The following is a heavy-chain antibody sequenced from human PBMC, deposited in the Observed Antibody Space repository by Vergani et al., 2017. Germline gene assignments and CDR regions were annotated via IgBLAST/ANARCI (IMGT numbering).Heavy chain of an antibody. CDR1: GYTLTELS. V-gene: IGHV1-24*01. J-gene: IGHJ5*02. CDR3: ARGASYFDSGGYADT. D-gene: IGHD3-22*01. Sequence: QVQLVQSGAEVKKPGASVKVSCKVSGYTLTELSMHWVRQAPGQGLQWMGRMIPTFDSKNYAPRFQGRVTLTADASASTAYMELTSLTSEDTAVYFCARGASYFDSGGYADTWGQGTLVTVS. CDR2: MIPTFDSK.